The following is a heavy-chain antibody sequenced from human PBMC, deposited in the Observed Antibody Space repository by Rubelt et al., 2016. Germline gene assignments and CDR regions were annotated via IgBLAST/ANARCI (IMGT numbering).Heavy chain of an antibody. CDR1: GYSISSGYY. Sequence: QVQLQESGPGLVKPSETLSLTCTVSGYSISSGYYWGWIRQPPGKGLEWIVSLYHSGSTYYNPSLKSRVTISVDTSKNQFSLKLSSVTAADTAVYYCARDHSSGWYLEGFFDYWGQGTLVTVSS. J-gene: IGHJ4*02. CDR3: ARDHSSGWYLEGFFDY. D-gene: IGHD6-19*01. CDR2: LYHSGST. V-gene: IGHV4-38-2*02.